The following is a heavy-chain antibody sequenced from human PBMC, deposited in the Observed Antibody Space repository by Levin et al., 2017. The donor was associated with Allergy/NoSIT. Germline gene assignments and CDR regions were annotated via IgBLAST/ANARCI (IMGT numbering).Heavy chain of an antibody. CDR1: GFTFSSYS. Sequence: GGSLRLSCAASGFTFSSYSMNWVRQAPGKGLEWLSYIGSGSSAIYYADSVKGRFTISRDNVKNSLYLQMSGLRAEDSAVYYCARDWGYSGYFGYWGQGTLVTVSS. D-gene: IGHD5-12*01. V-gene: IGHV3-48*01. CDR2: IGSGSSAI. CDR3: ARDWGYSGYFGY. J-gene: IGHJ4*02.